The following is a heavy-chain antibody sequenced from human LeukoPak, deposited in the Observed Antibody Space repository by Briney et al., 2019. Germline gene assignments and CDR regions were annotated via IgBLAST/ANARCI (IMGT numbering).Heavy chain of an antibody. CDR1: GFTFSSYA. CDR3: ARDPRPNIAAAGTFDY. CDR2: ISSDGSNK. J-gene: IGHJ4*02. Sequence: GGSLRLSCAASGFTFSSYAMHWVRQAPGKGLEWVAIISSDGSNKYYADSVKGRFTISRDNSKNTLYLQMNSLRAEDTAVFYCARDPRPNIAAAGTFDYWGQGTLVTVSS. D-gene: IGHD6-13*01. V-gene: IGHV3-30-3*01.